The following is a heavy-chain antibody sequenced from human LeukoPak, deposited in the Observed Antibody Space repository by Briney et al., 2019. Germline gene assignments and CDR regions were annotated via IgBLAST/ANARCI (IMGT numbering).Heavy chain of an antibody. CDR1: GGSISSYY. D-gene: IGHD3-3*01. CDR2: IYYSGST. J-gene: IGHJ5*02. CDR3: ARFAGERYYDFWSGYYTGVLNWFDP. Sequence: ASETLSLTCTVSGGSISSYYWSWIRQPPGKGLEWMGYIYYSGSTNYNPSLKSRVSISVDTSKIQFSLKLSSVPAAHTPVYYCARFAGERYYDFWSGYYTGVLNWFDPWGQGTLVTVSS. V-gene: IGHV4-59*08.